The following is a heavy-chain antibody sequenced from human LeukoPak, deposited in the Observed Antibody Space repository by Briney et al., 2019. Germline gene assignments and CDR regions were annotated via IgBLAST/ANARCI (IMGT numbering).Heavy chain of an antibody. D-gene: IGHD2-21*02. J-gene: IGHJ4*02. CDR1: GFTFSSYS. V-gene: IGHV3-21*01. CDR2: ISSSSSYI. Sequence: GGSLRLSCAASGFTFSSYSMNWVRQAPGKGLEWVSSISSSSSYIYYADSVKGRFTISRDNAKNSLYLQMNSLRAEDTAVYYCARDPRECDPNPDYWGQGTLVTVSS. CDR3: ARDPRECDPNPDY.